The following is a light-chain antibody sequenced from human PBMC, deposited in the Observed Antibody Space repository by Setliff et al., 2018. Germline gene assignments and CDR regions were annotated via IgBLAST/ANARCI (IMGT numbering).Light chain of an antibody. Sequence: SYELTQPPSVSVAPGKTARISCAGNNIEDKNVNWYQQQPGQAPVLVIYYDKDRPAGVPERFSGSNSGSTATLTISRVEAGDEADYSCQVWDRDSDCVVFGGGTK. V-gene: IGLV3-21*01. J-gene: IGLJ2*01. CDR3: QVWDRDSDCVV. CDR1: NIEDKN. CDR2: YDK.